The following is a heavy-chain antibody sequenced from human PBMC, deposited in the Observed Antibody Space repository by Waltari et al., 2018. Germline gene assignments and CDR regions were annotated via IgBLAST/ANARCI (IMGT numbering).Heavy chain of an antibody. Sequence: QVQLVESGGGVVQPGGSLRLSCAASGFTFSSYGLHWVRQAPGRGLEWVAFIRYDGSNKYYADSVKGRFTISRDNSKNTLYLQMNSLRAEDTAVYYCAKEVVYHWYFDLWGRGTLVTVSS. J-gene: IGHJ2*01. CDR3: AKEVVYHWYFDL. CDR1: GFTFSSYG. V-gene: IGHV3-30*02. CDR2: IRYDGSNK. D-gene: IGHD2-8*02.